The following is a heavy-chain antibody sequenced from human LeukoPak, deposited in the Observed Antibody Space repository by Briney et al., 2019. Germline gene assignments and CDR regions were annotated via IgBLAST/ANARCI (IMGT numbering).Heavy chain of an antibody. V-gene: IGHV1-18*01. J-gene: IGHJ4*02. Sequence: ASVKVSCKASGYTFTSYGISWVRQAPGQGLEWMGWISAYNGNTNYAQKLRGRVTMATDTSTSTAYMELRSLRSDDTAVYYCARDQHVVVTAIGGDWDYWGQGTLVTVSS. CDR1: GYTFTSYG. CDR3: ARDQHVVVTAIGGDWDY. CDR2: ISAYNGNT. D-gene: IGHD2-21*02.